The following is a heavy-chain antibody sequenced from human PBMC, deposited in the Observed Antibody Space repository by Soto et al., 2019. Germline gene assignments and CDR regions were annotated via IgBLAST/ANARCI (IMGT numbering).Heavy chain of an antibody. Sequence: PGESLKISCKGSGYSFTSYWISWVRQMPGKGLEWMGRIDPSDSYTNYSPSFQGHVTISADKSISTAYLQWSSLKASDTAMYYCASRAYYYDSSGYYGHWGQGTLVTVSS. J-gene: IGHJ4*02. V-gene: IGHV5-10-1*01. CDR3: ASRAYYYDSSGYYGH. CDR1: GYSFTSYW. CDR2: IDPSDSYT. D-gene: IGHD3-22*01.